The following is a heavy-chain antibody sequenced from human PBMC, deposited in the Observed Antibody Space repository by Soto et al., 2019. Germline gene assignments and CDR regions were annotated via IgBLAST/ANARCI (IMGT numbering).Heavy chain of an antibody. CDR1: GGSFSGYY. CDR3: ARKTRGPKYSSSWYVGYYGMDV. V-gene: IGHV4-34*01. J-gene: IGHJ6*02. Sequence: SETLSLTCAVYGGSFSGYYWSWIRQPPGKGLEWIGEINHSGSTNYNPSLKSRVTISVDTSKDQFSLKLSSVTAADTAVYYCARKTRGPKYSSSWYVGYYGMDVWGQGTTVTVSS. CDR2: INHSGST. D-gene: IGHD6-13*01.